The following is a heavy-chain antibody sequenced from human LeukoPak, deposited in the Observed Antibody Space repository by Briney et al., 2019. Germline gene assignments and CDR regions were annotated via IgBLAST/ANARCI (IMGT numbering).Heavy chain of an antibody. CDR1: GFTFSNYA. Sequence: GGSLRLSCAASGFTFSNYAMTWVRQAPGEGLEWVAFISQSGGRSTDYADSVRGRFTISRDNSEDTLYLQMNSQRAEDTAVYHCARDLGCSTSSCRYNWFDPWGQGTLVTVSS. V-gene: IGHV3-23*01. CDR2: ISQSGGRST. J-gene: IGHJ5*02. D-gene: IGHD2-2*01. CDR3: ARDLGCSTSSCRYNWFDP.